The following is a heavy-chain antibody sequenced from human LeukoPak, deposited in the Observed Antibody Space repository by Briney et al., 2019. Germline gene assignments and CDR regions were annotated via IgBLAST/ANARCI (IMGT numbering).Heavy chain of an antibody. D-gene: IGHD5-24*01. CDR1: GGTFSQYV. V-gene: IGHV1-69*13. CDR2: IVPVFTTA. J-gene: IGHJ1*01. CDR3: VRDGDGFEYFRY. Sequence: SVKVSCKASGGTFSQYVISWVRQAPGQGLEWMGGIVPVFTTAQYAEKFQGRVTIIADESTRTGYLELSGLTSEDTAMYYCVRDGDGFEYFRYWGQGTQVTVSS.